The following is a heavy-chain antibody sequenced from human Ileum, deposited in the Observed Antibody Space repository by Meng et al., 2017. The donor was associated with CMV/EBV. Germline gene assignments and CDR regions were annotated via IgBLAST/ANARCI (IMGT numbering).Heavy chain of an antibody. CDR1: GGTFSSNA. J-gene: IGHJ4*02. D-gene: IGHD1-14*01. CDR3: ATSGRGPKYYFDY. Sequence: QVQLGQSGAEVKKPGSSVTVSCEGSGGTFSSNAISWVRHAPGQGLEWMGVISPIFRTSNYAQKFQGRLTITADESTSTAYMELSSLTSGDTAVYYCATSGRGPKYYFDYWGQGTLVTVSS. V-gene: IGHV1-69*01. CDR2: ISPIFRTS.